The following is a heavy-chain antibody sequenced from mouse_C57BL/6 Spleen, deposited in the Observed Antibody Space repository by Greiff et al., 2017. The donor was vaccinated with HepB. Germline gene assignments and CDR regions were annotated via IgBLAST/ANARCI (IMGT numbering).Heavy chain of an antibody. D-gene: IGHD1-1*01. V-gene: IGHV5-6*01. J-gene: IGHJ4*01. CDR2: ISSGGSYT. Sequence: EVQGVESGGDLVKPGGSLKLSCAASGFTFSSYGMSWVRQTPDKRLEWVATISSGGSYTYYPDSVKGRFTISRDNAKNTLYLQMSSLKSEDTAMYYCARLYYYGSSYYAMDYWGQGTSVTVSS. CDR1: GFTFSSYG. CDR3: ARLYYYGSSYYAMDY.